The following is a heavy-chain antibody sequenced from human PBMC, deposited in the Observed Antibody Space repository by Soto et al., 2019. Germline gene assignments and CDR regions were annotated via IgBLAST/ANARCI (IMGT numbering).Heavy chain of an antibody. CDR2: ISNDGSST. CDR3: AQRPDAFDI. Sequence: XGSLRLSCVGAEFTFSMTWVRQAPGKGLEWVSMISNDGSSTYYADSVKGRFTISRDNSKKILYLQMNSLRAEDTAVYYCAQRPDAFDIWGQGPMVTVSS. CDR1: EFTFS. V-gene: IGHV3-23*03. J-gene: IGHJ3*02.